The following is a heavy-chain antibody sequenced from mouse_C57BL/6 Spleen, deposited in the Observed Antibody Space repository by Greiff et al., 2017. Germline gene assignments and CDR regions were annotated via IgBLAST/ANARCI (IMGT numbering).Heavy chain of an antibody. J-gene: IGHJ2*01. Sequence: VKLQQSGAELVRPGASVKLSCKASGYTFTDYYINWVKQRPGQGLEWIARIYPGSGNTYYNEKFKGKATLTAEKSSSTAYMQLSSLTSEDSAVYFCAREGYYGSNYFDYWGQGTTLTVSS. D-gene: IGHD1-1*01. CDR2: IYPGSGNT. CDR3: AREGYYGSNYFDY. CDR1: GYTFTDYY. V-gene: IGHV1-76*01.